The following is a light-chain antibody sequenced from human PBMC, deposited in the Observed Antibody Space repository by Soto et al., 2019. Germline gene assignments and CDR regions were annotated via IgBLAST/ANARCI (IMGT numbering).Light chain of an antibody. CDR1: QSVTSSY. V-gene: IGKV3-20*01. CDR2: GTS. Sequence: EIVLTQSPGTLSLSPGERATLSCRASQSVTSSYLAWYQQKPGQAPRLLMYGTSSRATGIPDRFSGRGSGTRFSLAIPGPEPVDFVVYYCQRHADSSPTLGQGTRLEMK. CDR3: QRHADSSPT. J-gene: IGKJ5*01.